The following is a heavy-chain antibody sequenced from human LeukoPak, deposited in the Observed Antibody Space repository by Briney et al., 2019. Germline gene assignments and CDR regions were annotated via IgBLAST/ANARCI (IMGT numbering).Heavy chain of an antibody. V-gene: IGHV1-46*01. CDR2: INPSGGST. CDR1: GYTFISYY. CDR3: AREPPLEYYMDV. Sequence: ASVKVSCKASGYTFISYYMHWLRQAPGQGLERMGIINPSGGSTSYAQTFQGRVTMTRDMSTSTVYMELSSLRSDDTAVYYCAREPPLEYYMDVWGKGTTVTVSS. J-gene: IGHJ6*03.